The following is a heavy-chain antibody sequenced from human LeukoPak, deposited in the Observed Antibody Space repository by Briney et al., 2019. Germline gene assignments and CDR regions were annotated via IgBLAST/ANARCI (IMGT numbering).Heavy chain of an antibody. CDR1: GFTFSSYA. D-gene: IGHD6-19*01. CDR2: ISGSDGST. J-gene: IGHJ4*02. V-gene: IGHV3-23*01. Sequence: GGSLRLSCAASGFTFSSYAMSWVRQAPGKGLEWVSAISGSDGSTYYADSVKGRFTISRDNSKNTLYLQMNSLRAEDTAVYYCARDPSGSGWSLSDWGQGTPVTVSS. CDR3: ARDPSGSGWSLSD.